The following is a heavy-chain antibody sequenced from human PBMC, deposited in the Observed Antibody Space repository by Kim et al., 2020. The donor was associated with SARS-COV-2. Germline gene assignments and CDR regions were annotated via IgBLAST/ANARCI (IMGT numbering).Heavy chain of an antibody. D-gene: IGHD6-19*01. J-gene: IGHJ4*02. CDR3: ARDPEGWYSSGWYPLSD. Sequence: LKSRVTISVDTSKNQFSLKLSSVTAADTAVYYCARDPEGWYSSGWYPLSDWGQGTLVTVSS. V-gene: IGHV4-59*01.